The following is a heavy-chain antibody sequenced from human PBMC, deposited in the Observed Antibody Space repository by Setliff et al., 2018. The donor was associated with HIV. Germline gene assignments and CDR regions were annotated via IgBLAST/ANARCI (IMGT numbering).Heavy chain of an antibody. Sequence: KTSETLSLTCAVYGGSFSGYYWTWIRQPPGKGLEWIGDINHSGKNKYNRSLKSRVTISLETSKNQFSLRLTSVTAADTAVYYCAREGGTGRSSWYGAYWYDPWGQGTLVTVSS. CDR2: INHSGKN. J-gene: IGHJ5*02. V-gene: IGHV4-34*01. D-gene: IGHD6-13*01. CDR1: GGSFSGYY. CDR3: AREGGTGRSSWYGAYWYDP.